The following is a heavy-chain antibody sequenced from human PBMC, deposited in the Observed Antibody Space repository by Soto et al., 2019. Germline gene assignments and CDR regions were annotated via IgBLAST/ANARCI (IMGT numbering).Heavy chain of an antibody. V-gene: IGHV3-64D*08. CDR1: GFTFSSYA. D-gene: IGHD6-6*01. Sequence: GGSLRLSCSASGFTFSSYAMHWVRQAPGKGLEYVSAISSNGGSTYYADSVKGRFTISRDNSKNTLYLQMSSLRAEDTAVYYCVKGGEYSSSFDHVFDYWGQGTLVTVSS. CDR3: VKGGEYSSSFDHVFDY. J-gene: IGHJ4*02. CDR2: ISSNGGST.